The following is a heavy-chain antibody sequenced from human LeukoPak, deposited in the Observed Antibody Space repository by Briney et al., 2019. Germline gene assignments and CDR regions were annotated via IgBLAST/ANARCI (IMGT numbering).Heavy chain of an antibody. CDR2: FDPEDGET. Sequence: ASVKVSCKVSGYTLTELSMHWVRQAPGKGLEWMGGFDPEDGETIYAQKFQGRVTMTEDTSTDTAYMELSSLRSEDTAVYYCATWGANYYDSRLDYWGQGTLVTVSS. D-gene: IGHD3-22*01. CDR1: GYTLTELS. CDR3: ATWGANYYDSRLDY. J-gene: IGHJ4*02. V-gene: IGHV1-24*01.